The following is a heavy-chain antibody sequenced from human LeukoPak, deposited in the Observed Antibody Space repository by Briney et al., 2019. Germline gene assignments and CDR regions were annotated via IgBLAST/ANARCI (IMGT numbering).Heavy chain of an antibody. CDR3: ASGEITMVRGAFDY. CDR2: IYYSGST. CDR1: GGSISSYY. J-gene: IGHJ4*02. D-gene: IGHD3-10*01. Sequence: PSETLSLTCTVSGGSISSYYWSWIRQPPGKGLEWIGYIYYSGSTNYNPSLKSRVTISVDTSKNQFSLKLSSVTAADTAVYYCASGEITMVRGAFDYWGQGTLVTVSS. V-gene: IGHV4-59*01.